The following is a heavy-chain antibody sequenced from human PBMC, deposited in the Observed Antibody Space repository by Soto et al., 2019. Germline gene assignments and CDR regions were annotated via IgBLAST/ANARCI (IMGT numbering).Heavy chain of an antibody. CDR3: ATRAGGSSGPFDY. J-gene: IGHJ4*02. CDR2: ISVGGGNT. V-gene: IGHV3-23*01. D-gene: IGHD6-19*01. Sequence: EVQLLESGGGLVQPGGSLRLSCAASGFTFSSYAMNWVRQAPGKGLEWVSGISVGGGNTYYADSVKGRFTISRDNSQNKVYLHINSLRAADTAVYSCATRAGGSSGPFDYWGEGTPVTVSS. CDR1: GFTFSSYA.